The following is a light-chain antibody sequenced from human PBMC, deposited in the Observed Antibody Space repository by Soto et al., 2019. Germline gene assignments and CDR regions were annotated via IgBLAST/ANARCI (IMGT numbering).Light chain of an antibody. Sequence: QSALTQPASVSGSPGQSITISCTGTSSDVGGYNYVSWYQQHPGKAPKLMIYDVSIRPSGVSNRFSGSKSGNTASLTISGLQAEDEADYYCCSYTSSSPYVFGTGTKLTVL. CDR3: CSYTSSSPYV. V-gene: IGLV2-14*01. CDR1: SSDVGGYNY. J-gene: IGLJ1*01. CDR2: DVS.